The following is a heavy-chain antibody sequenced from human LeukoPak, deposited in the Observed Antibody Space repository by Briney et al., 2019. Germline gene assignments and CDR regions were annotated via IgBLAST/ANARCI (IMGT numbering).Heavy chain of an antibody. CDR1: GYSISSGYY. J-gene: IGHJ4*02. D-gene: IGHD5-18*01. CDR2: IYHSGST. V-gene: IGHV4-38-2*01. Sequence: TASETLSLTCAVSGYSISSGYYCGWIRQPPGKGLEWIGSIYHSGSTYYNPSLKSRVTISVDTSKNQFSLKLSSVTAADTAVYYCAGGYSPSSYFDYWGQGTLVTVSS. CDR3: AGGYSPSSYFDY.